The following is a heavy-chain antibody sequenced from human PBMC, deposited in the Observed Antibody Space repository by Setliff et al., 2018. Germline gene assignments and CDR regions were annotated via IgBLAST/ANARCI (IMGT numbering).Heavy chain of an antibody. V-gene: IGHV5-51*01. D-gene: IGHD6-25*01. CDR3: ARLGAPASHDAFDI. Sequence: PGESLKISCKGSGYSFTSNWIAWVRQMPGKGLEYMGIIYPADSDTTYSPSFQGQVTISADKSINTAYLQWSSLKASDTAMYYCARLGAPASHDAFDIWGQGTMVTVSS. J-gene: IGHJ3*02. CDR1: GYSFTSNW. CDR2: IYPADSDT.